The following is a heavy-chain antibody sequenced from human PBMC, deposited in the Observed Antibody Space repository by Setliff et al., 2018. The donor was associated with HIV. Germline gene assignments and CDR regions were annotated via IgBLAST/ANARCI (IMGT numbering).Heavy chain of an antibody. CDR1: GYTFTSDG. CDR3: ARGLDSSSSRGAFDI. D-gene: IGHD6-6*01. CDR2: ISSYNGNT. Sequence: AASVKVSCKASGYTFTSDGITWVRQAPVQGLEWMGWISSYNGNTDYSQKLQGRVTMNTHTSTTTAYMELRSLRFADTAVYYCARGLDSSSSRGAFDIWGQGTVVTVSS. V-gene: IGHV1-18*01. J-gene: IGHJ3*02.